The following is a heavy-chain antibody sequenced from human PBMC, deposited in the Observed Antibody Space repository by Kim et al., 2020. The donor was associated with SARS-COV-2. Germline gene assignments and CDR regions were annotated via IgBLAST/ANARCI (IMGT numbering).Heavy chain of an antibody. CDR2: ISYDGSNK. J-gene: IGHJ5*02. Sequence: GGSLRLSCAASGFTFSSYAMHWVRQAPGKGLEWVAVISYDGSNKYYADSVKGRFTISRDNSKITLYLQMNSLRAEDTAVYYCARDRGAGYTNNWFDPWGQGTLVTVSS. CDR3: ARDRGAGYTNNWFDP. V-gene: IGHV3-30*04. CDR1: GFTFSSYA. D-gene: IGHD3-10*01.